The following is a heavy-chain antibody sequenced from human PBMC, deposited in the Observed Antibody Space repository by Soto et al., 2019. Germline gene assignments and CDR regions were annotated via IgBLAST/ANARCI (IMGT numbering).Heavy chain of an antibody. CDR2: ISYDGSNK. Sequence: QVQLVESGGGVVQPGRSLRLSCAASGFTFSSYAMHWVRQAPGKGLEWVAVISYDGSNKYYADSVKGRFTISRDNSKNTLYLQMNSLRAEDTAVYYCARVRLAAVTRTEGWYFDYWGQGTLVTVSS. CDR1: GFTFSSYA. CDR3: ARVRLAAVTRTEGWYFDY. D-gene: IGHD6-13*01. J-gene: IGHJ4*02. V-gene: IGHV3-30-3*01.